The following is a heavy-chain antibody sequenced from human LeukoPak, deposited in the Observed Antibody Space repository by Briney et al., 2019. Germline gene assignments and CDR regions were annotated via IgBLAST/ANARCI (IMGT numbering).Heavy chain of an antibody. D-gene: IGHD2-2*02. CDR3: ARGVVPAAIPRAFDP. Sequence: ASVKVSCKASGGTFSSYTISWVRQAPGQGLEWMGRIIPILGIANYAQKFQGRVTITADKSTSTAYMELSSLRSEDTAVYYCARGVVPAAIPRAFDPWGPGTLVTVSS. V-gene: IGHV1-69*02. CDR1: GGTFSSYT. CDR2: IIPILGIA. J-gene: IGHJ5*02.